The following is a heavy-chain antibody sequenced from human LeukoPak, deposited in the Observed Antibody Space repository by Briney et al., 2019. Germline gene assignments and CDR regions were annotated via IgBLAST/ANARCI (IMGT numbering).Heavy chain of an antibody. CDR1: GGTFSSYA. V-gene: IGHV1-69*05. Sequence: GASVKVSCKASGGTFSSYAISWVRQAPGQGLEWMGGIIPIFGTANYAQKFQGRVTMTRDTSISTAYMELSRLRSDDTAVYYCARVGAAAGTAFDIWGQGTMVTVSS. CDR3: ARVGAAAGTAFDI. J-gene: IGHJ3*02. D-gene: IGHD6-13*01. CDR2: IIPIFGTA.